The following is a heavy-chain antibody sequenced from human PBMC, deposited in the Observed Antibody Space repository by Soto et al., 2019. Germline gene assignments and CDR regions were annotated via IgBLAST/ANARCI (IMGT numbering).Heavy chain of an antibody. D-gene: IGHD3-3*01. Sequence: PGGSLRLSCAASGFTFSSYAMSWVRQAPGKGLEWVSAISGSGGSTYYADSVKGRFTISRDNSKNTLYLQTNSLRAEDTAVYYCAKDRSSRIFGVVTPLDVWGQGTTVTVSS. CDR3: AKDRSSRIFGVVTPLDV. J-gene: IGHJ6*02. CDR2: ISGSGGST. CDR1: GFTFSSYA. V-gene: IGHV3-23*01.